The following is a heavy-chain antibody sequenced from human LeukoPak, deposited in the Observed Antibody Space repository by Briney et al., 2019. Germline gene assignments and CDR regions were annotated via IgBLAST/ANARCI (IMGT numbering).Heavy chain of an antibody. V-gene: IGHV1-2*02. CDR3: ARGGSYIAFDI. Sequence: ASVKVSCKASGYTFTGYYMHWVRQAPGQGLEWMGWINPNSGGTNYAQKLRGRVTMTRDTSISTAYMELSRLRSDDTAVYYCARGGSYIAFDIWGQGTMVTVSS. J-gene: IGHJ3*02. CDR2: INPNSGGT. D-gene: IGHD3-16*01. CDR1: GYTFTGYY.